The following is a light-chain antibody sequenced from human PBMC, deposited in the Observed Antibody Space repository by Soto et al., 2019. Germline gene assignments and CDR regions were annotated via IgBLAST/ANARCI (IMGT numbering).Light chain of an antibody. Sequence: EIVLTQSPGTLSLSPGERATLSCRASQSVSSGYLAWYQQKPGQAPRLLIYGASSRATGIPDSFSGSGSGTDFTLPISGLEPEDFAVYYCQQYVTSPLTFGGGTKVEIK. CDR2: GAS. J-gene: IGKJ4*01. CDR3: QQYVTSPLT. CDR1: QSVSSGY. V-gene: IGKV3-20*01.